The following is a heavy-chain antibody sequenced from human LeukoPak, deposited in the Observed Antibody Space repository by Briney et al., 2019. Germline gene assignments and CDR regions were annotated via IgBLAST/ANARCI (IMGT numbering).Heavy chain of an antibody. CDR1: GFTFSSYW. V-gene: IGHV3-7*01. J-gene: IGHJ4*02. CDR2: IKQDGGEK. CDR3: ARARGGYDLDY. Sequence: GSLRLSCAASGFTFSSYWMSWVRKAPGKGLEWVANIKQDGGEKYYVESVKGRFTISRDNVKNSLYLQMNSLRVEDTAVYYCARARGGYDLDYWGQGTLVTVSS. D-gene: IGHD5-12*01.